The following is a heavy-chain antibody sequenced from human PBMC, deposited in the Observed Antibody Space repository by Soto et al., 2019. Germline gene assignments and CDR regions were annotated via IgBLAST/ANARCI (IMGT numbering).Heavy chain of an antibody. J-gene: IGHJ4*02. Sequence: PGWSLRLSCASSVFTFISYGMHWVRQAPGKGLEWVAVIWYDGSNKYYADSVKGRFTISRDNSKNTLYLQMNSLRAEDTAVYYCARDISGQWLVPLDYWGQGTLVTVSS. CDR1: VFTFISYG. CDR2: IWYDGSNK. V-gene: IGHV3-33*01. CDR3: ARDISGQWLVPLDY. D-gene: IGHD6-19*01.